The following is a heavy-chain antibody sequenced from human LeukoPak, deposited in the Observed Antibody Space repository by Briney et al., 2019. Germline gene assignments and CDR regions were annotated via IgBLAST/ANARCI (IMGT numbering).Heavy chain of an antibody. CDR3: ARVYRGVFGY. V-gene: IGHV4-59*01. Sequence: PSETLSLTCTVSGVSISSYYWSWIRQPPGKGLEWIGYIYYSGSTNYNPSLKSRVTISVDTSKNQFSLKLSSVTAADTAVYYCARVYRGVFGYWGQGTLVTVSS. D-gene: IGHD1-26*01. J-gene: IGHJ4*02. CDR2: IYYSGST. CDR1: GVSISSYY.